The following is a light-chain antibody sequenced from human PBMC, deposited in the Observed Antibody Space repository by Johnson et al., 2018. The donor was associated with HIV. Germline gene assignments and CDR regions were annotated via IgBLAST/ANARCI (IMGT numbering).Light chain of an antibody. J-gene: IGLJ1*01. Sequence: QSVLTQPPSVSAAPGQKLTISCSGSSSNIGNNYVSWYQQLPGTAPKLLIYDNNKRPSGIPDRFSGSKSGTSATLGITRLQPGDEADYYCGTWDSSLRNGVFGTGTKVTVL. CDR2: DNN. CDR3: GTWDSSLRNGV. V-gene: IGLV1-51*01. CDR1: SSNIGNNY.